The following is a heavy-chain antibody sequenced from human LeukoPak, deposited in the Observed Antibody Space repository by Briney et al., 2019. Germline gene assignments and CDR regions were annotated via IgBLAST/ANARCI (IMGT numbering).Heavy chain of an antibody. D-gene: IGHD3-22*01. CDR3: ARETTYYYDSSGYFFDY. CDR2: IIPMFGTA. V-gene: IGHV1-69*13. J-gene: IGHJ4*02. Sequence: SVKVSCKASGGTFSSYAISWVRQAPGQGLEWMGGIIPMFGTANYAQKFQGRVTITADESTSTAYMELSSLRSEDTAVYYCARETTYYYDSSGYFFDYWGQGTLVTVSS. CDR1: GGTFSSYA.